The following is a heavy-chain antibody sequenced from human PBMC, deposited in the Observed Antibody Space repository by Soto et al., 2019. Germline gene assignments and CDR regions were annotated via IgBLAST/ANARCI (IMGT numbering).Heavy chain of an antibody. CDR3: AKENGYSSSWFEFDY. J-gene: IGHJ4*02. CDR1: GFTFSSYA. V-gene: IGHV3-23*01. CDR2: ISGSGGST. D-gene: IGHD6-13*01. Sequence: EVQLLESGGGLVQPGGSLRLSCAASGFTFSSYARGWARQVPGKGLEWVSAISGSGGSTYYADSVKGRFTISRDNSKNTLYLQMNSLRAEDTAVYYCAKENGYSSSWFEFDYWGQGTLVTVSS.